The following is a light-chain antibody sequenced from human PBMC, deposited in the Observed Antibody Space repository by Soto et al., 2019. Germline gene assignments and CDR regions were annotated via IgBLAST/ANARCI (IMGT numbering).Light chain of an antibody. Sequence: EIVFMQSPGTLSLSPGERATLSCRASQSVSSSYLAWYQQKPGQAPRLLIYGASSRATGIPDRFSGSGSGTDFTLTISRLEPEDFAVYYCQQYGSSTWTFGHG. CDR2: GAS. V-gene: IGKV3-20*01. J-gene: IGKJ1*01. CDR3: QQYGSSTWT. CDR1: QSVSSSY.